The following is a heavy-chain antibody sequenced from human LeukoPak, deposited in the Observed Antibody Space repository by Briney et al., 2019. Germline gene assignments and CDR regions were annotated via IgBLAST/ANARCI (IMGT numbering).Heavy chain of an antibody. V-gene: IGHV3-33*01. Sequence: TGGSLRLSCAASGFTFSSYGMHWVRQAPGKGLEWVGVIWYDGSNKYYADSVKGRFTISRDNSKNTLYLQMNSLRAEDTAVYYCARDLNLALDYWGQGTLVTVSS. J-gene: IGHJ4*02. CDR2: IWYDGSNK. CDR3: ARDLNLALDY. CDR1: GFTFSSYG.